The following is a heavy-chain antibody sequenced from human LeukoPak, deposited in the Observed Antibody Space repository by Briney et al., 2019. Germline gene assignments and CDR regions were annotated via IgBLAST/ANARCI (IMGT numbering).Heavy chain of an antibody. CDR2: ISYDGSNK. CDR3: AKEEDIVVANELH. CDR1: GFTFKTSG. V-gene: IGHV3-30*18. Sequence: GGSLRLSCAASGFTFKTSGMHWVRQAPGKGLEWVAVISYDGSNKYYADSVKGRFTISRDNSKNTLYLQMNSLRAEDTAVYYCAKEEDIVVANELHWGQGTLVTVSS. J-gene: IGHJ1*01. D-gene: IGHD2-15*01.